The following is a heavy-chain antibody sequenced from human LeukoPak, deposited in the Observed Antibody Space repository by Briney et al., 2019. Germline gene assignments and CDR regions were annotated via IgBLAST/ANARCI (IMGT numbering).Heavy chain of an antibody. J-gene: IGHJ3*02. CDR1: GGSISSYY. Sequence: PTETLSFTCTVSGGSISSYYWSWIRQRAGKGLEWIGRIYTSGSTNYNPSLKSRVTMSVDTSKNQFSLKLSSVTAADTAVYYCARDRESAFDIWGQGTMVTVSS. CDR3: ARDRESAFDI. CDR2: IYTSGST. V-gene: IGHV4-4*07.